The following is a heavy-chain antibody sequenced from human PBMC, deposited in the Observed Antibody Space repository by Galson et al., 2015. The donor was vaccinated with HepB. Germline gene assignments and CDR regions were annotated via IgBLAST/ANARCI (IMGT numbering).Heavy chain of an antibody. Sequence: SLRLSCAASGFTVSSNYMSWVRRAPGKGLEWVSIIYSGTSTYYADSVRGRFTISRHNFKNTLYLQMNSLRAEDTAVHYCARGPRYYYDSSGPGYFDYWGQGTLVTVSS. CDR2: IYSGTST. CDR1: GFTVSSNY. CDR3: ARGPRYYYDSSGPGYFDY. D-gene: IGHD3-22*01. V-gene: IGHV3-53*04. J-gene: IGHJ4*02.